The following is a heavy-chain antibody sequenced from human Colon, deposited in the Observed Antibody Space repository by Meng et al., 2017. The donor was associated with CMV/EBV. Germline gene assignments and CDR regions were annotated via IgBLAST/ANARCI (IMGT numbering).Heavy chain of an antibody. D-gene: IGHD2-2*01. V-gene: IGHV4-34*12. J-gene: IGHJ4*02. CDR3: ARATKPNCWEVLEY. CDR1: NGSFSGYF. Sequence: QVQLQQWGAGLLKPSETFSLACGGYNGSFSGYFWTWIRQPPGKGLEWIGEIFRDGSTKYNPSLQSRVTMSVDTSKNLFSLNLRSVTAADTAVYFCARATKPNCWEVLEYWGQGTLVTVSS. CDR2: IFRDGST.